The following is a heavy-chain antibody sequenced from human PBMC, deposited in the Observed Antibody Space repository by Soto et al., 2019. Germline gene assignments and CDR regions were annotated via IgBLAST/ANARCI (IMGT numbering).Heavy chain of an antibody. CDR1: GGSISSYY. CDR2: IYYSGST. CDR3: ARVPPPIAAAAP. V-gene: IGHV4-59*01. Sequence: SETLSLTCTVSGGSISSYYWSWIRQPPGKGLEWIGYIYYSGSTNYNPSLKSRVTISVDTSKNQFSLKLSSVTAADTAVYYCARVPPPIAAAAPWGQGTLVTVSS. J-gene: IGHJ5*02. D-gene: IGHD6-13*01.